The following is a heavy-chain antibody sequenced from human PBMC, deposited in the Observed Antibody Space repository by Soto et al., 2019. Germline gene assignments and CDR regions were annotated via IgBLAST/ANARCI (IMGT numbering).Heavy chain of an antibody. CDR1: GFTFSSYW. D-gene: IGHD3-3*01. Sequence: EVHLVESGGGLVQPGVSLRLSCAASGFTFSSYWMHWVRQVPGKGMVWVSRIKSDGSSTNYADSVEGRVTISRDNAKNALYLQMNSLRAEDTAVYFCASSPWSGDVYDHWGQGTLVSVSS. CDR3: ASSPWSGDVYDH. CDR2: IKSDGSST. J-gene: IGHJ5*02. V-gene: IGHV3-74*01.